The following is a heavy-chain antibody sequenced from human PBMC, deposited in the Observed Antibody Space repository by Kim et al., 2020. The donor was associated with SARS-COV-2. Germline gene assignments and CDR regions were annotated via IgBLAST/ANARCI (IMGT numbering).Heavy chain of an antibody. CDR3: ARDFFFPAATDGYQYYGMDV. Sequence: SETLSLTCTVYGGSISGGGYYWTWIRQHPGKGLEWIGYINFSGNTFYNPSLKSRVSISVDTSKSQFSLNLSSVTAADTAVYYCARDFFFPAATDGYQYYGMDVWGQGTTVIVSS. J-gene: IGHJ6*02. CDR1: GGSISGGGYY. CDR2: INFSGNT. V-gene: IGHV4-31*03. D-gene: IGHD2-2*01.